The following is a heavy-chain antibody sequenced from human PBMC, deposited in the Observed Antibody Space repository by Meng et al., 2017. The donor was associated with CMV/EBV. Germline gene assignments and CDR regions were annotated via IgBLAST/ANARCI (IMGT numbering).Heavy chain of an antibody. D-gene: IGHD3-10*01. Sequence: AQLHQWGAGLFTRSETRSLTCAVYGGSFSGYYWSWIRQPPGKGLEWIGEINHSGSTNYNPSLKSRVTISVDTSKNQFSLKLSSVTAADTAVYYCARGLWFGELSPFDYWGQGTLVTVSS. J-gene: IGHJ4*02. V-gene: IGHV4-34*01. CDR3: ARGLWFGELSPFDY. CDR2: INHSGST. CDR1: GGSFSGYY.